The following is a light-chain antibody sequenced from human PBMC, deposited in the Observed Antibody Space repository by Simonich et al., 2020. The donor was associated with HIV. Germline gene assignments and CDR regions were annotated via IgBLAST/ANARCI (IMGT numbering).Light chain of an antibody. CDR2: DVS. Sequence: SALTQPRSVSGSPGQSVTISCTGTSSDVGGYNYVSWYQQHPGKAPKLMIYDVSKRPSGVSNRFSGSKSGNTASLTISGLQAEDEADYYCSSYTSSSTWVFGGGTKLTVL. CDR3: SSYTSSSTWV. CDR1: SSDVGGYNY. J-gene: IGLJ3*02. V-gene: IGLV2-11*01.